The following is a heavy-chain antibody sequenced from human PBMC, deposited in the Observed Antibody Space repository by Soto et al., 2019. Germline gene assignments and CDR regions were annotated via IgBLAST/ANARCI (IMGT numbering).Heavy chain of an antibody. D-gene: IGHD2-2*01. V-gene: IGHV1-69*06. CDR3: ARRTLPAPSASYNWFDP. CDR2: IIPIFGTA. J-gene: IGHJ5*02. CDR1: GVTFSSYA. Sequence: SVKVSGKASGVTFSSYAISWVRQAPGQGLEWMGGIIPIFGTANYAQKFQGRVTITADKSTSTAYMELSSLRSEDTAVYYCARRTLPAPSASYNWFDPWGQGTLVTVSS.